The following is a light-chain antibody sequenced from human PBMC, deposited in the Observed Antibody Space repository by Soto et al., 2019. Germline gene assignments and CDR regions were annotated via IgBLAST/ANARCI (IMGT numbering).Light chain of an antibody. CDR2: DVT. Sequence: QSVLAQPRSVSGAPGQSVTISCTGTSSDVGRYNYVSWYQQHPGKAPKLIIYDVTKRPSRVPDRFSGSKSGNAASLTISGLQAEDEVDYYCCSYAGGYIFVFGTGTKVTVL. V-gene: IGLV2-11*01. CDR1: SSDVGRYNY. CDR3: CSYAGGYIFV. J-gene: IGLJ1*01.